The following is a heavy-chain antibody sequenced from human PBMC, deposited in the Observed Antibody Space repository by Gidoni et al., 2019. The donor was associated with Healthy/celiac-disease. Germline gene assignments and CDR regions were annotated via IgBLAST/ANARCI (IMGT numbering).Heavy chain of an antibody. D-gene: IGHD6-19*01. V-gene: IGHV3-48*01. Sequence: EVQLVESGGGLVQPGGSLRLSCAASGFTFSSYSMNWVRQAPGKGLEWVSYISSSSSTIYYADSVKGRFTISRDNAKNSLYLQMNSLRAEDTAVYYCASENEGGIAVAGAKYHDAFDIWGQGTMVTVSS. CDR1: GFTFSSYS. J-gene: IGHJ3*02. CDR2: ISSSSSTI. CDR3: ASENEGGIAVAGAKYHDAFDI.